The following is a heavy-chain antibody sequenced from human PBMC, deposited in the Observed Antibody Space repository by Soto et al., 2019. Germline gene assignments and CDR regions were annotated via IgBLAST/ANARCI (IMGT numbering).Heavy chain of an antibody. D-gene: IGHD6-19*01. Sequence: PGGSLRLSWAVSGFTLSDYAMSWVRQAPGKGLEWVSGLGAGAKNTYYADSVKGRFSISSDDVKNTLYLQMNNLRVEDTAKYFCARDPRRGYDSGWQYFAFWGQGALVTVSS. CDR1: GFTLSDYA. CDR2: LGAGAKNT. J-gene: IGHJ4*02. CDR3: ARDPRRGYDSGWQYFAF. V-gene: IGHV3-23*01.